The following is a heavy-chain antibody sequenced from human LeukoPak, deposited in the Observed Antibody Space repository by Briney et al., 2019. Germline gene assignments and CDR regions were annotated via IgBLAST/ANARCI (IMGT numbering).Heavy chain of an antibody. V-gene: IGHV3-23*01. CDR3: AKWGCSGGSCYPFDY. D-gene: IGHD2-15*01. CDR1: GFTFNTYA. Sequence: GGSLRLSCAASGFTFNTYAMSWVRQAPGKWLEWVSAMSGSGGRTYYADSVKGRFTISRDNSKNTLYLQMNSLRAEDTAVYYCAKWGCSGGSCYPFDYWGQGTLVTDSS. CDR2: MSGSGGRT. J-gene: IGHJ4*02.